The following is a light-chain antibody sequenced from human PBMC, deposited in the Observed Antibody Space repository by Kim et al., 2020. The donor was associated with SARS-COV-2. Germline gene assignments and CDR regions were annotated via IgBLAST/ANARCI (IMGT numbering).Light chain of an antibody. CDR1: QIINTY. J-gene: IGKJ2*01. Sequence: SLGDRVTNTCRASQIINTYLAWYQQKPGKAPNLLIYQASSLHIGVPSRFSGSASGTEFTLTISSLQPDDVATYYCQHYIRFPYTFGQGTKVDIK. CDR2: QAS. CDR3: QHYIRFPYT. V-gene: IGKV1-5*01.